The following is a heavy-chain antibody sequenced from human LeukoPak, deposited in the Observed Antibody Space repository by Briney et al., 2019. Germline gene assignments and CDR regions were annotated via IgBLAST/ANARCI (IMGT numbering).Heavy chain of an antibody. CDR2: ISSSGTIT. J-gene: IGHJ4*02. D-gene: IGHD4-11*01. V-gene: IGHV3-23*01. Sequence: GGSLRLSCAASGFPFNNFAIKWVRQAPGKGLEWVSAISSSGTITYYADSVKGRFTISRDNSKNTLYLQMNSLRAEDTAVYYCAKDLYSHAYWGQGTLVTVSS. CDR3: AKDLYSHAY. CDR1: GFPFNNFA.